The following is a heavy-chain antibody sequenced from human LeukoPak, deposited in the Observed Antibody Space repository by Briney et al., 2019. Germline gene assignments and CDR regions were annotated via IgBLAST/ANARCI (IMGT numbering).Heavy chain of an antibody. V-gene: IGHV1-8*03. CDR3: ARTTSLTASGYDC. Sequence: ASVKVSCETSGYTFTTYHINWVRQATGQGLEWLGWMNPYNGDRGYAQKFQGRLSITSDTSISTAYMELSSLKSDDTAIYFCARTTSLTASGYDCWGQGTLVTVSS. CDR2: MNPYNGDR. J-gene: IGHJ4*02. CDR1: GYTFTTYH. D-gene: IGHD4-17*01.